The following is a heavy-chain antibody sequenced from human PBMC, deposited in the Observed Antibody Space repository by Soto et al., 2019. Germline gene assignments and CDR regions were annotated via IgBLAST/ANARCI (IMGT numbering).Heavy chain of an antibody. V-gene: IGHV3-30*18. D-gene: IGHD2-15*01. CDR1: GFTFSSYG. Sequence: QVQLVESGGGVVQPGRSLRLSCAASGFTFSSYGMHWVRQAPGKGLEWVAVISYDGSNKYYADSVKGRFTISRDNSKNTLYLQMNRLSVEDTAVYYGAKELGLTGGSCDYWGQGTLVTVSS. CDR2: ISYDGSNK. CDR3: AKELGLTGGSCDY. J-gene: IGHJ4*02.